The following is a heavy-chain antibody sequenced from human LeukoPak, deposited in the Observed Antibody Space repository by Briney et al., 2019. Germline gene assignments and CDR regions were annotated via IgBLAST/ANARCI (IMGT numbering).Heavy chain of an antibody. CDR1: GFAFSSHA. CDR2: ISNDGSNK. CDR3: AKDPYYFGSGSLKYMDV. V-gene: IGHV3-30*04. D-gene: IGHD3-10*01. Sequence: GGSLRLSCAASGFAFSSHAMHWVRQAPGKGLDWVAVISNDGSNKYYADSVKGRFTISRDNSKNTLYLQMNSLRAEDTAVYYCAKDPYYFGSGSLKYMDVWGKGTTVTISS. J-gene: IGHJ6*03.